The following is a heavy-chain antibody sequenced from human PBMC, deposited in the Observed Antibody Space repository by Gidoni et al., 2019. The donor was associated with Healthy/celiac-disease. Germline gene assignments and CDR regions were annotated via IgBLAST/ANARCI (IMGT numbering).Heavy chain of an antibody. CDR3: ARAPSVLSHFDY. J-gene: IGHJ4*02. CDR1: GGSISSGDYY. D-gene: IGHD1-20*01. V-gene: IGHV4-30-4*01. Sequence: QVQLQESGPGLVQPSQTLSPTCTFSGGSISSGDYYWRWIRQPPGKGLEWIGYIYYSGSTYYNPSLKSRVTISVDTSKNQFSLKLSSVTAAGTAVYYCARAPSVLSHFDYWGQGTLVTVSS. CDR2: IYYSGST.